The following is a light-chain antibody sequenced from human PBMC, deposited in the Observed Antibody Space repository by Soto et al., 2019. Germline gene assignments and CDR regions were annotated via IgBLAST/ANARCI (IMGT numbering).Light chain of an antibody. Sequence: EIVLTQSPGTLSLSPGERATLSCRASQSVRSSYLAWYQQKPGQAPRLLIYGASGRATGIPDRFSGSGSGTDFTLTISRLEPEDFAVYYCQQYGSSRVFTFGPGTKVDIK. J-gene: IGKJ3*01. CDR3: QQYGSSRVFT. CDR2: GAS. V-gene: IGKV3-20*01. CDR1: QSVRSSY.